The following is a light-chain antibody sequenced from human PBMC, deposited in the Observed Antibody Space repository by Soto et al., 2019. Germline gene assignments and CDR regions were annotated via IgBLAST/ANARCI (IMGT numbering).Light chain of an antibody. CDR1: TSDIGTYNF. Sequence: QSVLTQPASVPGSPGQSVTISCTGTTSDIGTYNFVSWYQQHPGKAPKLMIYEVTNRPSGVSNRFSGSKSGNTASLTISGLQAEDEAEYYCSSYTTTSTPFVFGTGTKVTVL. V-gene: IGLV2-14*01. CDR3: SSYTTTSTPFV. CDR2: EVT. J-gene: IGLJ1*01.